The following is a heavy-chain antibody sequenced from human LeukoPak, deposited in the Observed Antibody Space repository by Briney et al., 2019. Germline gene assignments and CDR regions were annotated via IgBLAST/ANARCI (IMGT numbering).Heavy chain of an antibody. CDR2: IYFDDSET. D-gene: IGHD1-14*01. J-gene: IGHJ6*02. CDR1: EYIFPSYW. V-gene: IGHV5-51*01. CDR3: ATSASEPYYFYYGLHV. Sequence: GESLKISCRISEYIFPSYWVVWVRQMPGKGLEWMGVIYFDDSETKYSPSFYGLVTISADKSIDTAYLQWSSLKASDTATYYCATSASEPYYFYYGLHVWGLGTTVSV.